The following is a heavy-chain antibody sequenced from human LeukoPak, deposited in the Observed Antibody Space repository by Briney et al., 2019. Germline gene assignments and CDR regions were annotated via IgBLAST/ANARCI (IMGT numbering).Heavy chain of an antibody. J-gene: IGHJ4*02. CDR3: ARGTTVTTDY. Sequence: PGGSLRLSCAASGFTFSSYAMHWVRQAPGKGLEWVAVISYDGSNKYYADSVKGRFTISRDNSKNTLYLQMNSLRAEDTAMYYCARGTTVTTDYWGQGTLVTVSS. V-gene: IGHV3-30*14. D-gene: IGHD4-17*01. CDR1: GFTFSSYA. CDR2: ISYDGSNK.